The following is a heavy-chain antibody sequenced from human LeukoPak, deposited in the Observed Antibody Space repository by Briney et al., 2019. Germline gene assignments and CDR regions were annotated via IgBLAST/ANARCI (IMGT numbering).Heavy chain of an antibody. CDR3: ARDTTYYDYVWGSYRYDGFDY. J-gene: IGHJ4*02. Sequence: GGSLRLSCAASGFTFSSYEMNWVRQAPGKGLEWVSYISSSGSTIYYADSVKGRFTISRDNAKNSLYLQMNSLRAEDTAVYYCARDTTYYDYVWGSYRYDGFDYWGQGTLVTVSS. V-gene: IGHV3-48*03. CDR1: GFTFSSYE. D-gene: IGHD3-16*02. CDR2: ISSSGSTI.